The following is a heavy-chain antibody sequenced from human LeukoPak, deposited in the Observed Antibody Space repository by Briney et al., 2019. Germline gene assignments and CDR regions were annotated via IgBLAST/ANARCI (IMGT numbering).Heavy chain of an antibody. CDR2: IYYSGST. D-gene: IGHD7-27*01. CDR1: GGSISSHY. CDR3: ARDRLGNFDY. J-gene: IGHJ4*02. Sequence: SETLSLTCTVSGGSISSHYWSWIRQPPGKGLEWIGYIYYSGSTYYNPSLKSRVTISVDTSKNQFSLKLSSVTAADTAVYYCARDRLGNFDYWGQGTLVTVSS. V-gene: IGHV4-59*11.